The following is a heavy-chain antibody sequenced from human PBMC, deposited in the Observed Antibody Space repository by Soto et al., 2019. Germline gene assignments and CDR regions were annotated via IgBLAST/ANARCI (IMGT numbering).Heavy chain of an antibody. CDR3: ARQAITIFGVVMYDAFDI. CDR1: GFTFSSYE. D-gene: IGHD3-3*01. V-gene: IGHV3-48*03. CDR2: ISSSGSTI. Sequence: EVQLVESGGGLVQHGGSLRLSCAASGFTFSSYEMNWVRQAPGKGLEWVSYISSSGSTIYYADSVKGRFTISRDNAKNSLYLQMNSLRAEDTAVYYCARQAITIFGVVMYDAFDIWGQGTMVTVSS. J-gene: IGHJ3*02.